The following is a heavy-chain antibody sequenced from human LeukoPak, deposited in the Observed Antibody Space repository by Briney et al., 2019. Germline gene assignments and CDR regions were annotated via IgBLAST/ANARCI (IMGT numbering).Heavy chain of an antibody. CDR1: GGTFSSYA. D-gene: IGHD3-10*01. V-gene: IGHV1-69*13. CDR2: IIPIFGTA. Sequence: SVKVSCKASGGTFSSYAISWVRQAPGQGLEWMGGIIPIFGTANYAQKFQGRVTITADESTSTAYMELSSLRSEDTAVYYCARDPSTMVRGVYYYYMDVWGKGTTVTISS. J-gene: IGHJ6*03. CDR3: ARDPSTMVRGVYYYYMDV.